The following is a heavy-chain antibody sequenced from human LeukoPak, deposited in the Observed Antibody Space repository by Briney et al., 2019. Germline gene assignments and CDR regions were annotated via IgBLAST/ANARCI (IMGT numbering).Heavy chain of an antibody. CDR1: GFTFSSYE. J-gene: IGHJ6*03. V-gene: IGHV3-48*03. Sequence: AGGSLRLSCAASGFTFSSYEMNWVRQAPGKGLEWVSYISSSGSTIYYADSVKGRFTISRDNAKNSLYLQMNSLRAEDTAVYYCARVQYYYMDVWGKGTTVTVSS. CDR3: ARVQYYYMDV. CDR2: ISSSGSTI.